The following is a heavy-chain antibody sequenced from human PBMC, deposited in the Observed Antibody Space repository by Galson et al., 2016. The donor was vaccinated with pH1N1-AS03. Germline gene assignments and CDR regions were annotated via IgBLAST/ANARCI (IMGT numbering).Heavy chain of an antibody. CDR3: ATRYYFDY. V-gene: IGHV1-46*01. CDR2: IDPSGGPT. Sequence: SVKVSCKASGYTLTRYYMHWVRQAPGQGLEWMGIIDPSGGPTTYAPKFQGRITITTDTSTSTVYMELVSLRSEDTAVYYCATRYYFDYWGQGTLVTVSS. CDR1: GYTLTRYY. J-gene: IGHJ4*02. D-gene: IGHD3-16*02.